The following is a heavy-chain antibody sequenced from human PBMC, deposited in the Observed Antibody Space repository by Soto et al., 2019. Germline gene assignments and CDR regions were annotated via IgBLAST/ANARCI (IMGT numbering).Heavy chain of an antibody. Sequence: SSETLSLTCTVSGGSISSGDYYWSWIRQPPGKGLEWIGYIYYSGSTYYNPSLKSRVTISVDTSKNQFSLKLSSVTAADTAVYYCARGRISDFWSGYPFVDYWGQGTLVTVSS. CDR2: IYYSGST. V-gene: IGHV4-30-4*01. CDR1: GGSISSGDYY. D-gene: IGHD3-3*01. J-gene: IGHJ4*02. CDR3: ARGRISDFWSGYPFVDY.